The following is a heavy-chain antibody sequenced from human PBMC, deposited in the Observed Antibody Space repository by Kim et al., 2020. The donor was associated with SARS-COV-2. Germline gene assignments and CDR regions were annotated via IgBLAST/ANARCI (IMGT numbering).Heavy chain of an antibody. CDR3: ARSVLRFLTSGMDV. J-gene: IGHJ6*02. V-gene: IGHV3-21*01. CDR1: GFTFSSYS. CDR2: ISSSSSYI. D-gene: IGHD3-3*01. Sequence: GGSLRLSCAASGFTFSSYSMNWVRQAPGKGLEWVSSISSSSSYIYYADSVKGRFTISRDNAKNSLYLQMNSLRAEDTAVYYCARSVLRFLTSGMDVWGQGTTVTVSS.